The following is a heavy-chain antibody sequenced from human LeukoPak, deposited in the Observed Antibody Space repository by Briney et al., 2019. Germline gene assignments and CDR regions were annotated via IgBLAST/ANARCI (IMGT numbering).Heavy chain of an antibody. D-gene: IGHD3-10*01. Sequence: ASVKVSCKPSGYTFTAYYIHWVRQAPGQGLEWMGWINPKSGGTNYAQKFRGRVTMARDTSISTAYMELSRLRSDDTAVYYCARDQLTYYYGSGSYCPWGQGTLVTVSS. CDR3: ARDQLTYYYGSGSYCP. V-gene: IGHV1-2*02. J-gene: IGHJ5*02. CDR1: GYTFTAYY. CDR2: INPKSGGT.